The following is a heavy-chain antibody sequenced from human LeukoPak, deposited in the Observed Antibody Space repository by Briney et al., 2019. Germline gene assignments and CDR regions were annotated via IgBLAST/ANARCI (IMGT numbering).Heavy chain of an antibody. Sequence: SETLSLTCTVSGGSISSSSYYWGWMRQPPGKGVEWIGSIYYSGSTYYNPSLKSRVTISVDTSKNQFSLKLSSVTAADTAVYYCARAAPNYYYDSSRYLDYWGQGTLVTVSS. J-gene: IGHJ4*02. D-gene: IGHD3-22*01. CDR1: GGSISSSSYY. CDR2: IYYSGST. CDR3: ARAAPNYYYDSSRYLDY. V-gene: IGHV4-39*07.